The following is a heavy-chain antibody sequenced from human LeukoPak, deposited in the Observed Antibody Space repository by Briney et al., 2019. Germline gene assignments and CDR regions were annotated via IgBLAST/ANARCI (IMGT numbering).Heavy chain of an antibody. CDR2: INRDVSTT. D-gene: IGHD2-2*02. CDR3: VSRYCTITNCYKASGTGAFDI. J-gene: IGHJ3*02. Sequence: GGSLRLSCAASGLTFNNYWMHWVRHAPGKGLEWVSRINRDVSTTNYADSVKGRFTISRDNAKNTMYLQMNSLRAEDTALYYCVSRYCTITNCYKASGTGAFDIWGQGTMVIVSS. CDR1: GLTFNNYW. V-gene: IGHV3-74*01.